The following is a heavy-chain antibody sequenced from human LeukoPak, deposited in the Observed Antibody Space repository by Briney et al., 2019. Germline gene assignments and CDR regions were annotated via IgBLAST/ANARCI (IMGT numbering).Heavy chain of an antibody. D-gene: IGHD6-13*01. CDR3: AKRGPIYSSTPGNYFDY. V-gene: IGHV3-23*01. Sequence: GGSLRLSCAASGFTFSSCGMTWVRQAPGKGLEWVSSISGSDDGTYYADSVKGRFTISRDNSKNTLYLQMNSLRAEDTAVYYCAKRGPIYSSTPGNYFDYWGQGTLVTVSS. CDR1: GFTFSSCG. J-gene: IGHJ4*02. CDR2: ISGSDDGT.